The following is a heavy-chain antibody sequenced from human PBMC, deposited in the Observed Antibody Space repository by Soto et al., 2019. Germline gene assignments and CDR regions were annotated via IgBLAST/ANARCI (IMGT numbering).Heavy chain of an antibody. Sequence: QVQLVQSGAEVKNPGASVKVSCMASGYTFTRYGIGWARQAPGQGLEWMGWINTYNGNTNYAQNVQGRVTLTTDTSPSTAYMELRRLRSNDTAIYYCAMVDVYVTPSPQDVWGQGTTVIVSS. D-gene: IGHD3-16*01. CDR2: INTYNGNT. CDR1: GYTFTRYG. J-gene: IGHJ6*02. CDR3: AMVDVYVTPSPQDV. V-gene: IGHV1-18*01.